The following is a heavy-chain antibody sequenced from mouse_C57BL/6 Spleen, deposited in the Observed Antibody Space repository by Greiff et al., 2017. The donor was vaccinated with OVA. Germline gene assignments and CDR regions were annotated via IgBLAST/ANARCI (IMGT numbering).Heavy chain of an antibody. CDR2: IDPSDSYT. J-gene: IGHJ4*01. Sequence: QVQLKQPGAELVKPGASVKLSCKASGYTFTSYWMQWVKQRPGQGLEWIGEIDPSDSYTNYNQKFKGKATLTVDTSSSTAYMQLSSLTSEDSAVYYCARKADGVDYWGQGTSVTVSS. CDR3: ARKADGVDY. V-gene: IGHV1-50*01. D-gene: IGHD2-3*01. CDR1: GYTFTSYW.